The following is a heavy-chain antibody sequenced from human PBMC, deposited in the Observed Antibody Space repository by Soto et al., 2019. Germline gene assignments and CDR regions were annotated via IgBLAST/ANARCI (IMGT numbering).Heavy chain of an antibody. Sequence: EVQLLESGGGLVQPGGSLRLACAASGFPFNNYASTGVRRAPGGGLQGVSSISRNGDSTYSADSGRGRFTISRDNSQNTVFLQMNSLRAEDTAIYFCAKVRLTDYLRYAPHLWGQGTLGTVSS. J-gene: IGHJ3*01. D-gene: IGHD2-8*01. CDR1: GFPFNNYA. CDR2: ISRNGDST. V-gene: IGHV3-23*01. CDR3: AKVRLTDYLRYAPHL.